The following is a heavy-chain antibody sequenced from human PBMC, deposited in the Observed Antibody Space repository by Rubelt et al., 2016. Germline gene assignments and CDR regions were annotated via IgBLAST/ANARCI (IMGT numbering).Heavy chain of an antibody. V-gene: IGHV4-34*01. J-gene: IGHJ4*02. CDR3: ARGDLAAGLGY. CDR2: INPRGGT. Sequence: GGSFSGYYGSWVRQPPGKGLEWIGEINPRGGTDYTPSLKSRVFMSVDSSKNQILLRLSSVSAADTAVYYCARGDLAAGLGYWGQGTLVTVSS. CDR1: GGSFSGYY. D-gene: IGHD6-13*01.